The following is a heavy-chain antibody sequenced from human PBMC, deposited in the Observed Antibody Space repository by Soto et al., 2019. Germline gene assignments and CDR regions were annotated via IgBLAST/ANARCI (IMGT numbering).Heavy chain of an antibody. CDR3: ARDYLSSYYYYGLDV. V-gene: IGHV3-48*03. J-gene: IGHJ6*02. CDR1: GVTFSSYE. Sequence: VGSLRLSCAASGVTFSSYEMNWVRQAPWKGLEWVSYISSTGSTIYYADSVKGRFTISRDNAKKSLYLQMNSLRVEDTAVYYCARDYLSSYYYYGLDVWGQGTTVTVSS. CDR2: ISSTGSTI.